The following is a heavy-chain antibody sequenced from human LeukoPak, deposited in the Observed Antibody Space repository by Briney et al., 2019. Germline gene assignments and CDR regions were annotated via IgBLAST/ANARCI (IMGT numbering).Heavy chain of an antibody. Sequence: PGGSLRLSCAASGFTFSSYWMHWVRHAPGKGLVWVSRINSDGSSTSYADSVKGRFTISRDNSKNTLYLQMNSLRAEDTAVYYCAKGASTTVTLKYFDYWGQGTLVTVSS. CDR1: GFTFSSYW. J-gene: IGHJ4*02. V-gene: IGHV3-74*01. D-gene: IGHD4-17*01. CDR2: INSDGSST. CDR3: AKGASTTVTLKYFDY.